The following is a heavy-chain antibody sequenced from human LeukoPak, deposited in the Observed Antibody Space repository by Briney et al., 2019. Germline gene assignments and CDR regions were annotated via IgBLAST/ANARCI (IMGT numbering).Heavy chain of an antibody. CDR3: TRTLHQWLSTPDY. V-gene: IGHV1-18*01. CDR1: GYTFTSYG. Sequence: GASEKVSCKASGYTFTSYGISWVRQAPGQGLEWMGRISTNNGNTKYAQKFQGRVTMTTDTSTSTAYMELMSLRSDDTAVYYCTRTLHQWLSTPDYWGQGTLVAVSS. CDR2: ISTNNGNT. D-gene: IGHD6-19*01. J-gene: IGHJ4*02.